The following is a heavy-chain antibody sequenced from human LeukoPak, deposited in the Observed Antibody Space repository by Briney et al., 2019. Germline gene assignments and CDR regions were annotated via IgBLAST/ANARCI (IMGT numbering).Heavy chain of an antibody. J-gene: IGHJ5*02. V-gene: IGHV4-34*01. CDR1: GGSFSGYY. CDR3: ARDRRAFYGDFDNWFDP. Sequence: SETLSLTCAVYGGSFSGYYWSWIRQPPGKGLEWIGEINHSGSTNYNPSLKSRVTISVDTSKNQFSLKLSSVTAADTAVYYCARDRRAFYGDFDNWFDPWGQGTLVTVSS. D-gene: IGHD4-17*01. CDR2: INHSGST.